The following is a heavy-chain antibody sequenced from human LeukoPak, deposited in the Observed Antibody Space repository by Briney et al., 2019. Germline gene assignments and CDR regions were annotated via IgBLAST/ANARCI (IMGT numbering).Heavy chain of an antibody. CDR1: GGSISSSSYY. J-gene: IGHJ3*02. CDR2: IYYSGST. V-gene: IGHV4-39*07. Sequence: SETLSLTCTVSGGSISSSSYYWGWIRQPPGKGLEWIGSIYYSGSTYYNPSLKSRVTISVDKSKNQFSLKLSSVTAADTAVYYCARGRSSHGSYGGDAFDIWGQGTMVTVSS. D-gene: IGHD1-26*01. CDR3: ARGRSSHGSYGGDAFDI.